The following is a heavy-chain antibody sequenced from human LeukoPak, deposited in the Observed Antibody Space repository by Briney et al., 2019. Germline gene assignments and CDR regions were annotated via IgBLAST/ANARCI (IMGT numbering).Heavy chain of an antibody. Sequence: GGSLRLSCSASGFTFSNYAMHWVRQAPGKGLEYVSAISSDGVTTYYADSVKGRFTISRDNSKNTLYLQMSSLRAEDTAVYYCVKAMATHSDRVPFDYWGQGTLVTVSS. V-gene: IGHV3-64D*09. CDR1: GFTFSNYA. CDR2: ISSDGVTT. D-gene: IGHD1-26*01. J-gene: IGHJ4*02. CDR3: VKAMATHSDRVPFDY.